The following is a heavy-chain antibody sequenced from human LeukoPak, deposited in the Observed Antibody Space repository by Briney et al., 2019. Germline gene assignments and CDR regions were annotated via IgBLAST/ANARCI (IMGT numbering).Heavy chain of an antibody. V-gene: IGHV4-38-2*02. J-gene: IGHJ3*02. Sequence: SETLSLTCTVSDYSISSGDYYWGWIRQPPGKGLEWIGSIFHSGNTYYNPSLKSRVTISVDTSKNQFSLRMSSVTAADTAVYYCARDHPLWFGELSFLWDIWGQGTMVTVSS. CDR2: IFHSGNT. CDR3: ARDHPLWFGELSFLWDI. D-gene: IGHD3-10*01. CDR1: DYSISSGDYY.